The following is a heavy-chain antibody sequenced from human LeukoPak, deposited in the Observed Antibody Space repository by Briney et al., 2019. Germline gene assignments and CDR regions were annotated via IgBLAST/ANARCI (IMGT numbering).Heavy chain of an antibody. CDR1: GGSISSGGYS. Sequence: SETLSLTCTVSGGSISSGGYSWSWIRQPPGKGLEWIGYIYHSGNTYYNPSLKSRVTISVDRSKNQFSLKLSPVTAADTAVYYCARRIGSQGGWFDPWGQGTLVTVSS. J-gene: IGHJ5*02. CDR3: ARRIGSQGGWFDP. D-gene: IGHD2-15*01. V-gene: IGHV4-30-2*01. CDR2: IYHSGNT.